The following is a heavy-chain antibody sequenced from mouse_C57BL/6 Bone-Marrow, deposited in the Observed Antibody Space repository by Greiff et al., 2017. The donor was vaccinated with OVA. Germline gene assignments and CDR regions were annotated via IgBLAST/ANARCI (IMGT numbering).Heavy chain of an antibody. V-gene: IGHV5-4*01. J-gene: IGHJ2*01. Sequence: EVKVVESGGGLVKPGGSLKLSCAASGFTFSSYAMSWVRQTPEKRLEWVATISDGGSYTYYPDNVKGRFTISRDNAKNNLYLQMSHLKSEDTAMYYCARDLYGSSWYFDYWGQGTTLTVSS. D-gene: IGHD1-1*01. CDR2: ISDGGSYT. CDR3: ARDLYGSSWYFDY. CDR1: GFTFSSYA.